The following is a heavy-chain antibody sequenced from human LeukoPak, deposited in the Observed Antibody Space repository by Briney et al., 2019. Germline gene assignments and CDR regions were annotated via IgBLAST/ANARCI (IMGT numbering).Heavy chain of an antibody. CDR3: ARGLAAAGLYFDY. D-gene: IGHD6-13*01. CDR2: ISGSGGST. J-gene: IGHJ4*02. CDR1: GFTFSSYA. V-gene: IGHV3-23*01. Sequence: PGGSLRLSCAASGFTFSSYAMSWVRQAPGKGLEWVSAISGSGGSTYHADSVKGRFTISRDNSKNTLYLQMNSLRAEDTAVYYCARGLAAAGLYFDYWGQGTLVTVSS.